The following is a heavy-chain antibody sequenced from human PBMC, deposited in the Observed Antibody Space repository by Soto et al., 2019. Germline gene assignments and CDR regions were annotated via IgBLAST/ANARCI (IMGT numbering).Heavy chain of an antibody. CDR2: IYYSGST. CDR3: ARVWGLAPRYCDY. V-gene: IGHV4-59*01. CDR1: GGSISDFY. J-gene: IGHJ4*02. D-gene: IGHD6-6*01. Sequence: SETLSLPCTASGGSISDFYRSWIRQPPGKGLEWIGYIYYSGSTNYNPSLKSRVTISVDTSKNQFSLNLRSMSPADTAVYDRARVWGLAPRYCDYWGPGTMVTVSS.